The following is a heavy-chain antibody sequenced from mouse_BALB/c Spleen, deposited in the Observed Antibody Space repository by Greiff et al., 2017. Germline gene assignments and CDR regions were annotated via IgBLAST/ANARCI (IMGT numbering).Heavy chain of an antibody. Sequence: QVQLKESGPSLVQPSQSLSITCTVSGFSFTSYGVHWVRQSPGKGLEWLGVIWRGGSTDYNAAFMSRLSITKDNSKSQVFFKMNSLQADDTAIYYCAKRTDGYDNAMDYWGQGTSVTVSA. CDR2: IWRGGST. J-gene: IGHJ4*01. CDR3: AKRTDGYDNAMDY. CDR1: GFSFTSYG. D-gene: IGHD2-2*01. V-gene: IGHV2-5-1*01.